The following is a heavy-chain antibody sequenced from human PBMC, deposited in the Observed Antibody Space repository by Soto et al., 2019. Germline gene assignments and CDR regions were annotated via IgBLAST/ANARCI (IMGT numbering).Heavy chain of an antibody. J-gene: IGHJ4*02. D-gene: IGHD5-12*01. CDR3: ARRYSGYDLDY. CDR2: IYYSGST. Sequence: PSETLSVTCPVAGGSLSSYDWSWIRQPPGKGLEWIGSIYYSGSTNYNPSLKSRVTISVDTSKNQFSLKLSSVTAADTAVYYCARRYSGYDLDYWGQGTLVTVSS. CDR1: GGSLSSYD. V-gene: IGHV4-59*12.